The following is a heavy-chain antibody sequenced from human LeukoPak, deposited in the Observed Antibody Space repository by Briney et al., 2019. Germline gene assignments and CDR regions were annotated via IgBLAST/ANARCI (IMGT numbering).Heavy chain of an antibody. V-gene: IGHV4-34*01. D-gene: IGHD6-19*01. CDR1: GGSFSGYY. CDR3: ARDETYSSDWQSNHYYYYMDV. Sequence: SETLSLTCAVYGGSFSGYYWSWIRQPPGKGLEWIGEINHSGSTNYNPSLKSRGNISVDTSKNQFSLKVNSMTAADTAVYFCARDETYSSDWQSNHYYYYMDVWGKGTTVTVSS. J-gene: IGHJ6*03. CDR2: INHSGST.